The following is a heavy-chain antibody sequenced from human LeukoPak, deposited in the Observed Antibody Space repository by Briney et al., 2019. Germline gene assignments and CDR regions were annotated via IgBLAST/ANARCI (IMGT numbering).Heavy chain of an antibody. Sequence: ASVKVSCKASGYIFTSYDINWVRQATGQGLEWMGWMNPNSGNAGYAQKFQGRVTITRNTSISTAYMELSSLRSEDTAVYYCARDMGSYPPNFDYWGQGTLVTVSS. CDR2: MNPNSGNA. D-gene: IGHD3-16*01. J-gene: IGHJ4*02. V-gene: IGHV1-8*03. CDR1: GYIFTSYD. CDR3: ARDMGSYPPNFDY.